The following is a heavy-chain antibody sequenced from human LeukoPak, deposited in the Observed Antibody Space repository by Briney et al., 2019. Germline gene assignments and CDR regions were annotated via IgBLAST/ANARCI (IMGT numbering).Heavy chain of an antibody. J-gene: IGHJ4*02. D-gene: IGHD1-26*01. Sequence: ASVKVSCKASGHTFTKYEMHWVRQAPGQGLEWMGIMNPGTGGTRNAQKFRDRVTMTRDTSSSTLYMELSSLRFEDTAVYYCARGGCSGNCYSAPYDFWGQGTLVTVSS. CDR3: ARGGCSGNCYSAPYDF. CDR2: MNPGTGGT. V-gene: IGHV1-46*01. CDR1: GHTFTKYE.